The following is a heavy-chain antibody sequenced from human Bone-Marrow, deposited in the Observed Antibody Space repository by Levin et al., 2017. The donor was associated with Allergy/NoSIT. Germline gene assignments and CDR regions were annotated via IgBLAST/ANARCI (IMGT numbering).Heavy chain of an antibody. CDR1: GFSLSTTGVG. J-gene: IGHJ4*02. D-gene: IGHD6-19*01. CDR3: VYRRNKGSGLDY. Sequence: SGPTLVKPTQTLTLTCTFSGFSLSTTGVGVGWIRQPPGKALEWLALIYWDDDKRYSPSLKSRLTITKDTSKNQVVLTMTNMDPVDTATYYCVYRRNKGSGLDYWGQGTLVTVSS. V-gene: IGHV2-5*02. CDR2: IYWDDDK.